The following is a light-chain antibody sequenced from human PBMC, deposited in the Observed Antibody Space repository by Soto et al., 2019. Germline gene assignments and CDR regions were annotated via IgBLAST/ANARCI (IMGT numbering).Light chain of an antibody. CDR1: ASDVGGYNS. J-gene: IGLJ1*01. V-gene: IGLV2-14*03. CDR2: EVT. CDR3: LSFTSSHIYV. Sequence: SVLTQPASVSGSPGQSITISCTGTASDVGGYNSVSWYQQHPGKAPKLMIYEVTDRPSGVSNRFSGSKSGNTASLTISGLQAEDEADYYCLSFTSSHIYVFGTGTKVTVL.